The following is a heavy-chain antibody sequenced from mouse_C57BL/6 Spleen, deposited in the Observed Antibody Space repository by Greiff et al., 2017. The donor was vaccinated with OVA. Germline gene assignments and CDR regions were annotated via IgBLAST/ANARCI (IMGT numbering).Heavy chain of an antibody. J-gene: IGHJ3*01. CDR3: ARKETGTGWFAD. CDR2: IDPSDSYT. CDR1: GYTFTSYW. D-gene: IGHD4-1*01. Sequence: QVQLQQPGAELVKPGASVKLSCKASGYTFTSYWMQWVKQRPGQGLEWIGEIDPSDSYTNYNQKFKGKATLTVDTSYSTAYMQLSSLTADDSAYYYWARKETGTGWFADWGQGTLVTVSA. V-gene: IGHV1-50*01.